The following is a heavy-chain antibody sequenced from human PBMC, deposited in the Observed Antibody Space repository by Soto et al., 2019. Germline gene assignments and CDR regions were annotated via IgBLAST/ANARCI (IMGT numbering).Heavy chain of an antibody. CDR1: GASVSSGSHY. V-gene: IGHV4-61*01. D-gene: IGHD6-13*01. Sequence: NPSETLSLTCTVSGASVSSGSHYWSWIRQPPGKGLEWIGYIFYRGATNYNPSLKGRVTISIDTSKNQFSLRLSPVTAADTAIYYCARDHVATAGTLDYWGQGILVTVSS. J-gene: IGHJ4*02. CDR3: ARDHVATAGTLDY. CDR2: IFYRGAT.